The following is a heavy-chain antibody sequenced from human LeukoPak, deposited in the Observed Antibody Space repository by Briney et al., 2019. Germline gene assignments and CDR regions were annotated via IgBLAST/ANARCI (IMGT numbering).Heavy chain of an antibody. V-gene: IGHV3-30*04. Sequence: GRSLRLSCAASGFTFSSYAMHWVRQAPGKGLEWVAVISYDGSNKYYADSVKGRFPISRDNSKNTLYLQMDSLRAEDTAVYYCARGGSGWFRWFDPWGQGTLVTVSS. D-gene: IGHD6-19*01. CDR2: ISYDGSNK. CDR3: ARGGSGWFRWFDP. J-gene: IGHJ5*02. CDR1: GFTFSSYA.